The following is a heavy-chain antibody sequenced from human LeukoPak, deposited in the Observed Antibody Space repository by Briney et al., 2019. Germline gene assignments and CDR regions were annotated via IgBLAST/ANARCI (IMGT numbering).Heavy chain of an antibody. CDR1: GYTFTGYY. V-gene: IGHV1-2*02. Sequence: ASVTVSCKASGYTFTGYYMHWVRQAPGQGLEWMGWINPNSGGTNYAQKLQGRVTMTTDTSTSTAYMELRSLRSDDTAVYYCARDYTYYYDSSGYSLGYWGQGTLVTVSS. D-gene: IGHD3-22*01. CDR3: ARDYTYYYDSSGYSLGY. J-gene: IGHJ4*02. CDR2: INPNSGGT.